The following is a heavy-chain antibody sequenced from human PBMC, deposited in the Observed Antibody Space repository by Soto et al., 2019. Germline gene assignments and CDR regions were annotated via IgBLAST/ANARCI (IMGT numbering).Heavy chain of an antibody. D-gene: IGHD6-13*01. Sequence: EVQLLESGGGLAQPGGSLRLSCAASGFTFSSYAMNWVRQGPGKGLEGDAAISGRGGSTYYADSVKGRFTISGDNSKNTLYLQMNRLRAEDTAVYYCATGRGSSGWYGRDAFDIWGQGTVVTVSS. V-gene: IGHV3-23*01. CDR2: ISGRGGST. CDR1: GFTFSSYA. J-gene: IGHJ3*02. CDR3: ATGRGSSGWYGRDAFDI.